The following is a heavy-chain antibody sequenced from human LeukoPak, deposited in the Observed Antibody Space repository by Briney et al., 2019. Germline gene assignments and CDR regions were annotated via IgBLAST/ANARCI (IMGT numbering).Heavy chain of an antibody. CDR2: IYYSGST. V-gene: IGHV4-39*07. CDR3: ASDVTTQ. Sequence: GSLRLSCAASGFTFRSYWMTWVRQSPGKGLEWIGSIYYSGSTYYNPSLKSRVTISIDTSKNQFSLKLSSVTAADTAVYYCASDVTTQWGQGTLVTVSS. CDR1: GFTFRSYW. D-gene: IGHD4-11*01. J-gene: IGHJ4*02.